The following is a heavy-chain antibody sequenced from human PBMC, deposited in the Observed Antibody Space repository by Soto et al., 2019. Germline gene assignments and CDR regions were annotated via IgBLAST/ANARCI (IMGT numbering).Heavy chain of an antibody. CDR2: IIPIFGTA. V-gene: IGHV1-69*06. Sequence: SVKVSCKASGGTFSSYAISWVRQAPGQGLEWMGGIIPIFGTANYAQKFQGRVTITADKSTSTAYMELSSLRSEDTAVYYCARGLAVAGTPVLYYYYYYGMDVCGQGTTVTVCS. CDR3: ARGLAVAGTPVLYYYYYYGMDV. J-gene: IGHJ6*02. D-gene: IGHD6-19*01. CDR1: GGTFSSYA.